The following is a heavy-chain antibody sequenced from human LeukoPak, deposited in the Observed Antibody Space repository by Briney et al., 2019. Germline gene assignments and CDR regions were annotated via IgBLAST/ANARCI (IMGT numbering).Heavy chain of an antibody. J-gene: IGHJ4*02. CDR1: GYTFTGYY. CDR3: ARGVYSRHYIDY. V-gene: IGHV1-2*02. D-gene: IGHD6-13*01. CDR2: INPNIGGT. Sequence: ASVKVSCKASGYTFTGYYMHSVPQAPGQRLEWMGWINPNIGGTNYSQKFQGRVHMTRDTSISTAYMELSRLRSDDTAVYYCARGVYSRHYIDYWGQGTLVTVSS.